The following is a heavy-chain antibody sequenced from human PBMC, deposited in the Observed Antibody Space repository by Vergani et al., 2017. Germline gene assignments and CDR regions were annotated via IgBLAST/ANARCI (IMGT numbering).Heavy chain of an antibody. D-gene: IGHD5-12*01. CDR1: GGSISSSSYY. Sequence: QLQLQESGPGLVKPSETLSLTCTVSGGSISSSSYYWGWIRQPPGKGLEWIGSIYYSGSTYYNPSLKSRVTISVDTSKNRFSLKLSSVTAADTAVYYCARHELSGYGGYYYGMDVWGQGTTVTVSS. CDR3: ARHELSGYGGYYYGMDV. V-gene: IGHV4-39*01. J-gene: IGHJ6*02. CDR2: IYYSGST.